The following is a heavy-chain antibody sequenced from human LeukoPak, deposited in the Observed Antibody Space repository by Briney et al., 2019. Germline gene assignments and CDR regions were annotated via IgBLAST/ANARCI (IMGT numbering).Heavy chain of an antibody. D-gene: IGHD5-12*01. CDR1: GYTFTGYY. J-gene: IGHJ4*02. CDR2: INPNSGGT. V-gene: IGHV1-2*04. CDR3: ARGGGYSGYDYFDY. Sequence: GASVKVSCKASGYTFTGYYMHWVRQAPGQGLEWMGWINPNSGGTNYAQKFQGWVTMTRDTSISTAYMELSRLRSDDTAVYYCARGGGYSGYDYFDYWGQGALVTVSS.